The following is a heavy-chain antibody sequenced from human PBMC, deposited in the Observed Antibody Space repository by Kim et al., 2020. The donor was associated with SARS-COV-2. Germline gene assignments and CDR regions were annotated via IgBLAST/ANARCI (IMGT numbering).Heavy chain of an antibody. Sequence: FTSYDINWVRQATGQGREWMGWMNPNSGNTGYAQKFQGRVTMTRNTSISTAYMELSSLRSEDTAVYYCARVFIGSWYNYYYYGMDVWGQGTTVTV. D-gene: IGHD6-13*01. J-gene: IGHJ6*02. CDR2: MNPNSGNT. CDR3: ARVFIGSWYNYYYYGMDV. CDR1: FTSYD. V-gene: IGHV1-8*01.